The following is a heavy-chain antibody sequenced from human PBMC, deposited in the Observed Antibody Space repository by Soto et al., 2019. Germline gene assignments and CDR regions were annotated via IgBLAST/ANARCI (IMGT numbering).Heavy chain of an antibody. CDR1: GYSFTSYW. CDR3: AKLQYYYDKSGSGLDV. CDR2: IYPGDSDT. J-gene: IGHJ6*02. Sequence: GESLKISCKGSGYSFTSYWIGWVRQMPGKGLEWMGIIYPGDSDTRYSPSFQGQVTISADKSMETLYLQMNSLRAEDTAMYYCAKLQYYYDKSGSGLDVWGQGTTVTV. V-gene: IGHV5-51*01. D-gene: IGHD3-22*01.